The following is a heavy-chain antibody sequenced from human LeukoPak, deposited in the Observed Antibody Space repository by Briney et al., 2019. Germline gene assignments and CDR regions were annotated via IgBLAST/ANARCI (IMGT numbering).Heavy chain of an antibody. CDR1: GYTFTSYG. Sequence: ASVKVSCKASGYTFTSYGISWVRQAPGQGLEWMGWISAYNGNTNYAQKLQGRVTMTTDTSTSTAYMELRSLRSDDTAVYYCARTLDYGDYVEYFQHWGQGTLVTVSS. V-gene: IGHV1-18*01. J-gene: IGHJ1*01. CDR2: ISAYNGNT. D-gene: IGHD4-17*01. CDR3: ARTLDYGDYVEYFQH.